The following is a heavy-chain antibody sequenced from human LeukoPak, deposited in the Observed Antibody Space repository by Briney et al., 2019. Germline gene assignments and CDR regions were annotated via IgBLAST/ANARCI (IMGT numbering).Heavy chain of an antibody. Sequence: SVKVSCKASGGSFRSYTICWVRQAPGQGLEWMGGIIPILGTANYAQKFQGRVTLITDESTSTAYMELSSLGSEDTALYYCARRESATPYCFDYWGQGTLVTVSS. CDR3: ARRESATPYCFDY. J-gene: IGHJ4*02. V-gene: IGHV1-69*16. CDR1: GGSFRSYT. D-gene: IGHD3-10*01. CDR2: IIPILGTA.